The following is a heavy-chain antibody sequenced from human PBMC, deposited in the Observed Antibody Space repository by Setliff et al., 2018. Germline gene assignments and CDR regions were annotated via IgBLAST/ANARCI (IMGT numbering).Heavy chain of an antibody. CDR3: AGTDHYDMASVSAFDI. J-gene: IGHJ3*02. V-gene: IGHV1-18*01. D-gene: IGHD3-9*01. CDR2: ISAYNGNT. CDR1: GYTFTSYG. Sequence: GASLKVSCKASGYTFTSYGISWVRQAPGQGLEWMGWISAYNGNTNYAQKLQGRVTMTTDTSTSTAYMELRSLRSDDTAVYYCAGTDHYDMASVSAFDIWGQGTMVTVSS.